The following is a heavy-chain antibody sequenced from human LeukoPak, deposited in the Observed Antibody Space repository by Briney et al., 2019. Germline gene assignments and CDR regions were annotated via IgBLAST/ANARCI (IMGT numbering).Heavy chain of an antibody. J-gene: IGHJ1*01. CDR1: GGSISSYY. V-gene: IGHV4-59*01. CDR2: NYYSGST. CDR3: ARVVSSSWLYFQH. D-gene: IGHD6-13*01. Sequence: SETLSLTCTVSGGSISSYYWSWIRQPPGKGLEWIGYNYYSGSTNYNPSLKSRVTISVDTSKNQFSLKLSSVTAADTAVYYCARVVSSSWLYFQHWGQGTLVTVSS.